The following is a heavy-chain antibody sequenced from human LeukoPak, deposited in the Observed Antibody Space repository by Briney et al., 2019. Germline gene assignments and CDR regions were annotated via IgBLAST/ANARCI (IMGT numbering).Heavy chain of an antibody. CDR1: GFTFSGSA. V-gene: IGHV3-73*01. D-gene: IGHD1-26*01. J-gene: IGHJ4*02. CDR2: IRSKANSYAT. CDR3: TRPAIAGATGGDY. Sequence: PGGSLKLSCAASGFTFSGSAMHWVRQASGKGLEWGGRIRSKANSYATAYAASGKGRFTISRDDSKNTAYLQMNSLKTEDTAVYYCTRPAIAGATGGDYWGQGTLVTVSS.